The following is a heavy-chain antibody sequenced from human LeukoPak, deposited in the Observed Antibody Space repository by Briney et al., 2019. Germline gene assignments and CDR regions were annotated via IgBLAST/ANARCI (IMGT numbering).Heavy chain of an antibody. CDR3: AKVESRYFDLGALDY. CDR2: IRYDGSNK. Sequence: GGSLRLSCAASGFTFSSYGMHWVRQAPGKGLEWVAFIRYDGSNKYYADSVKGRFTICRDNSKNTLYLQMNSLRAEDTAVYYCAKVESRYFDLGALDYWGQGTLVTVSS. D-gene: IGHD3-9*01. V-gene: IGHV3-30*02. CDR1: GFTFSSYG. J-gene: IGHJ4*02.